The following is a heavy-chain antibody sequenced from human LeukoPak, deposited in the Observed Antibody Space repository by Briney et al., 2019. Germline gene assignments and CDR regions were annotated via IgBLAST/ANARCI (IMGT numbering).Heavy chain of an antibody. J-gene: IGHJ4*02. D-gene: IGHD3-22*01. Sequence: PSETLSLTCTVSGYSISSGYYWGWIRQPPGKGLEWIGIIHSGESPYYSPSLESRITISIDTSMNQFSLKLNSVTAADTALYFCTLGANYYDRNTYYFTDYWGQGTLVTVSS. CDR3: TLGANYYDRNTYYFTDY. CDR1: GYSISSGYY. V-gene: IGHV4-38-2*02. CDR2: IHSGESP.